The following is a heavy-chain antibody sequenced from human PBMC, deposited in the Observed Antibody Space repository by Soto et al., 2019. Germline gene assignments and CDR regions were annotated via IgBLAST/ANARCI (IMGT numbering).Heavy chain of an antibody. J-gene: IGHJ6*02. V-gene: IGHV3-33*01. Sequence: QVQLVESGGGVVQPGRSLRLSCAASGFTFSSYGMHWVRQAPGKGLEWVAVIWYDGSNKYYADSVKGRFTISRDNSKNTLYLQMNSLRAEDTAVYYCARGRGGRGNYYYYGMDVWGQGTTVTVSS. CDR1: GFTFSSYG. CDR2: IWYDGSNK. CDR3: ARGRGGRGNYYYYGMDV. D-gene: IGHD3-10*01.